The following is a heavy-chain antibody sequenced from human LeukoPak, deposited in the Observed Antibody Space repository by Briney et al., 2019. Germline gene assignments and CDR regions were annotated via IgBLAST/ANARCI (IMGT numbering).Heavy chain of an antibody. D-gene: IGHD6-13*01. CDR2: ISGSGGST. J-gene: IGHJ5*02. CDR3: ARDYVAAAA. CDR1: GFTFSSNA. Sequence: GGSLRLSCAASGFTFSSNAMSWVRQAPGKGLEWVSAISGSGGSTYYADSVKGRFTISRDNAKNSLYLQMNSLRAEDTAVYYCARDYVAAAAWGQGTLVTVSS. V-gene: IGHV3-23*01.